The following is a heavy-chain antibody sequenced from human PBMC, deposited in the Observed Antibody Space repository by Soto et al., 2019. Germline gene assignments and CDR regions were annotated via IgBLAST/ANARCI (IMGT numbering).Heavy chain of an antibody. Sequence: LRLSCVASGITFGRRAMSWVRQAPGAGLEWVSTITDTDGATKYADSVRRRFTMSRDNSKKPLYVQLNSLRVEASAPYYCAAGSTDSYPGSRIFDFWGRGSMGTLS. CDR1: GITFGRRA. CDR3: AAGSTDSYPGSRIFDF. CDR2: ITDTDGAT. J-gene: IGHJ4*02. V-gene: IGHV3-23*01. D-gene: IGHD3-10*01.